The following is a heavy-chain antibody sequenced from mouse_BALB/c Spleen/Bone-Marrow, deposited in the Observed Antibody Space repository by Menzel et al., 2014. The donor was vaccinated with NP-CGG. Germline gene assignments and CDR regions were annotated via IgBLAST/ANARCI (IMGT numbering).Heavy chain of an antibody. J-gene: IGHJ4*01. CDR2: INPGSGGT. V-gene: IGHV1-54*01. CDR3: SRSWYYGSNYAMEY. Sequence: VQLQQSGAELVRPGTSVKVSCKASGYAFTNYLIEWVKQRPGQGLEWIGVINPGSGGTNYNEKFKGKATLTADKSPSTDYIQLRSLTSDDSAVYFCSRSWYYGSNYAMEYWGQGTSVTVSS. D-gene: IGHD1-1*01. CDR1: GYAFTNYL.